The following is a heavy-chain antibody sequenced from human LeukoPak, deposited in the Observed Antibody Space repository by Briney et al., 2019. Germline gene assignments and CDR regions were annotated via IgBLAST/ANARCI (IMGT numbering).Heavy chain of an antibody. Sequence: GGSLRLSCAASGFTFSSCAMSWVRQAPGKGLEWVSAISGSGASTYYADSVKGWFTVSRDNSKNTLSLQMNSLRAEDTGVYYCAKLKDTYSRGRYGCWGQGTLVTVSS. D-gene: IGHD6-19*01. J-gene: IGHJ4*02. CDR2: ISGSGAST. CDR3: AKLKDTYSRGRYGC. CDR1: GFTFSSCA. V-gene: IGHV3-23*01.